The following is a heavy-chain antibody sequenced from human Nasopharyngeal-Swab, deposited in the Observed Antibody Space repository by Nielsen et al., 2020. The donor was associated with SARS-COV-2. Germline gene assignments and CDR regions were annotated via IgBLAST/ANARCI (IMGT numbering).Heavy chain of an antibody. D-gene: IGHD6-13*01. Sequence: GESLKISCAASGFTFSSYYMSWVRQAPGKGLEWVANIKQDGSDQYYVDSVKGRFTISSDNAKTSLYLQMNSLSAEDTAVYYCAVSSWQDFDPWGQGTLDTVSS. CDR3: AVSSWQDFDP. J-gene: IGHJ5*02. CDR1: GFTFSSYY. CDR2: IKQDGSDQ. V-gene: IGHV3-7*01.